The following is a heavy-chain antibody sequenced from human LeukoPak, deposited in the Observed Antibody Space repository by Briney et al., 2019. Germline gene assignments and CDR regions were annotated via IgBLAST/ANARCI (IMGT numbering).Heavy chain of an antibody. CDR1: GFTFDDYA. Sequence: GGSLRLSCAASGFTFDDYAMHWVRQAPGKGLEWVSGISWNSGSIGYADSVKGRFTISRDNAKNSLYLQMNSLRAQDTALYYCAKDISRIVGATQGFDYWGQGTLVTVSS. D-gene: IGHD1-26*01. V-gene: IGHV3-9*01. CDR3: AKDISRIVGATQGFDY. J-gene: IGHJ4*02. CDR2: ISWNSGSI.